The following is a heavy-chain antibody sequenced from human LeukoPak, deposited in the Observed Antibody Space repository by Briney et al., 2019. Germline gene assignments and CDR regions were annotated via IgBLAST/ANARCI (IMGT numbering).Heavy chain of an antibody. CDR1: GFTFSSYS. V-gene: IGHV3-48*01. J-gene: IGHJ4*02. Sequence: GGSLRLSCAASGFTFSSYSMNWVRQAPGKGLEWVSYISSSSSTIYYADSVKGRFTISRDNAKNSLYLQMNSLRAEDTAVYYCAGGGVFFDYWGQGTLVTVSS. CDR2: ISSSSSTI. CDR3: AGGGVFFDY. D-gene: IGHD2-8*02.